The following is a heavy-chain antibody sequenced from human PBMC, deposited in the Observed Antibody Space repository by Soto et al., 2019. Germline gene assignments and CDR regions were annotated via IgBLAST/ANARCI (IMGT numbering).Heavy chain of an antibody. V-gene: IGHV3-11*01. J-gene: IGHJ4*02. CDR3: ARDTDPRRIAGYFDS. CDR1: GFTFSDYY. D-gene: IGHD6-13*01. Sequence: QVQLVESGGALVKPGGSLRLSCAASGFTFSDYYMCWIRQAPGKGLEWVSYISKSSTIIYYADSVKGRFTISRDNAKNSLYLQMNSLRAEDTAMYYCARDTDPRRIAGYFDSWGQGTLVTVSS. CDR2: ISKSSTII.